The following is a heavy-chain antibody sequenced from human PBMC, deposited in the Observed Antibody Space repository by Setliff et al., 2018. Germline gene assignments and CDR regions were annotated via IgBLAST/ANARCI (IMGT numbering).Heavy chain of an antibody. Sequence: GGSLRLSCAASGFTFSSYAMSWVRQAPGKGLEWVSAISGSGGSTYYADSVKGRFTISRDNSKNALYLQMNSLRAEDTAVYYCAKETRITMIVVPHDAFDIWGQGTMVTVSS. CDR3: AKETRITMIVVPHDAFDI. J-gene: IGHJ3*02. CDR1: GFTFSSYA. CDR2: ISGSGGST. D-gene: IGHD3-22*01. V-gene: IGHV3-23*01.